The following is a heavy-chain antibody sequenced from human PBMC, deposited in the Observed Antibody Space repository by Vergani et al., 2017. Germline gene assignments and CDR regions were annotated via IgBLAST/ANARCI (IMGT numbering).Heavy chain of an antibody. Sequence: QVQLVESGGGVVQPGRSLRLSCAASGFTFSSYGMHWVRQAPGKGLEWVAVIWYDGSNKYYADSVKGRLTISRDNSKNTLYLQMNSLRGEDTAVYYCVRAPTRDDYYYYMDVGGKGTTVTV. CDR2: IWYDGSNK. J-gene: IGHJ6*03. CDR1: GFTFSSYG. D-gene: IGHD2-21*02. V-gene: IGHV3-33*01. CDR3: VRAPTRDDYYYYMDV.